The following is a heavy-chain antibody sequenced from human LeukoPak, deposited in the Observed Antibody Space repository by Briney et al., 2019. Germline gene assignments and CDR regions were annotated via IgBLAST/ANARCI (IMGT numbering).Heavy chain of an antibody. CDR2: IIPSGSTT. V-gene: IGHV3-23*01. CDR1: GFAFDIHG. Sequence: PGGSLRLSCAASGFAFDIHGMSWVRQAPGKGLEWVSGIIPSGSTTYYADSVKGRFTISRDNSKNTVYLQINSLRDEDTAVYYCARDRGWIQFEDWGQGTLVTVSS. D-gene: IGHD5-24*01. CDR3: ARDRGWIQFED. J-gene: IGHJ4*02.